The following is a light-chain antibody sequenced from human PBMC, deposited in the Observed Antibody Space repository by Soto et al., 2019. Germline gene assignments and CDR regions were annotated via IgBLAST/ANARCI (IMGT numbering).Light chain of an antibody. CDR2: LGS. V-gene: IGKV2-28*01. J-gene: IGKJ1*01. Sequence: SVMTQSPLSPPVTPGEPASISCRSSPSLLHSNGYNYLDWYLQKPGQSPQLLIYLGSYRASGVFDRVSGGGSGRDCTLKISRGEGEGVGVYYCMEARRTRWTVGRGTEVEIK. CDR3: MEARRTRWT. CDR1: PSLLHSNGYNY.